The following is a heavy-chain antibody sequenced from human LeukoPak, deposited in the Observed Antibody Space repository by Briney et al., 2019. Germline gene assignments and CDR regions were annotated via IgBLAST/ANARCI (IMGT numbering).Heavy chain of an antibody. CDR3: ARGRRVLEWLLRVSWFDP. D-gene: IGHD3-3*01. J-gene: IGHJ5*02. CDR1: GGSFSGYY. Sequence: SETLSLTCAVYGGSFSGYYWSWIRQPPGKGLEWIGEINHSGSTNYNPSLKSRVTISVDTSKNQFSLKLSSVTAADTAVYYCARGRRVLEWLLRVSWFDPWGQGTLVTVSS. V-gene: IGHV4-34*01. CDR2: INHSGST.